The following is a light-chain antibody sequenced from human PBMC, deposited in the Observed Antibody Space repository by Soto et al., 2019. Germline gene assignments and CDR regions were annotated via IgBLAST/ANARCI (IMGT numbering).Light chain of an antibody. J-gene: IGKJ2*01. CDR3: HQYGSSRDT. V-gene: IGKV3-20*01. Sequence: EIVLTQSPVNLSLSPGERATLSCRASQSVAGNSLAWYRHKPGQAPKLVIYGASSRSAGVPDRFVGSGSGTDFTLTISRLEPEDFVVYYCHQYGSSRDTFGQGTKLEIK. CDR1: QSVAGNS. CDR2: GAS.